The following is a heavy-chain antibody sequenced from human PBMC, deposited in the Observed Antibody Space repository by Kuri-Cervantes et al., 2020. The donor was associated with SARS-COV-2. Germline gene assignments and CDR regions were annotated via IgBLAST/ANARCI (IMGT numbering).Heavy chain of an antibody. J-gene: IGHJ6*02. D-gene: IGHD2-15*01. CDR1: CGSFRGYY. V-gene: IGHV4-34*01. CDR3: ARGKRVGHCSGGSCYSGRSINYYYGMDV. CDR2: INHSGST. Sequence: SQTLALTCAVYCGSFRGYYWSWIRQPPGKGLEWIGKINHSGSTNYNPSLRSRDTIPVDTYKNQFTLKLTSVTAADTAAYYCARGKRVGHCSGGSCYSGRSINYYYGMDVWGQGTTVTVSS.